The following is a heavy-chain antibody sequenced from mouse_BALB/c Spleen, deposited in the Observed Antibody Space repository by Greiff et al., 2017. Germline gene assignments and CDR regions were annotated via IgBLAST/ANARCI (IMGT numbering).Heavy chain of an antibody. D-gene: IGHD2-2*01. Sequence: EVKLVESGTVLARPGASVKMSCKASGYTFTSYWMHWVKQRPGQGLEWIGAIYPGNSDTSYNQKFKGKAKLTAVTSTSTAYMELSSLTNEDSAVYYCTREDYGYGNDDWGQGTTHTVSA. V-gene: IGHV1-5*01. J-gene: IGHJ2*01. CDR3: TREDYGYGNDD. CDR2: IYPGNSDT. CDR1: GYTFTSYW.